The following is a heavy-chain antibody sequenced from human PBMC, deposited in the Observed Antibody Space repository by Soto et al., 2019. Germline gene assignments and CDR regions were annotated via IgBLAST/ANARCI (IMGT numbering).Heavy chain of an antibody. CDR3: ARGYCSGGSCYVFDF. J-gene: IGHJ4*02. Sequence: RLSCAASGISVNNNYMSWVRQAPGKGLEWVSVLYSNGGTHYADSLKGRFTISRDTSRNTVFLNMSSLRPEDTAVYYCARGYCSGGSCYVFDFWGQGTKVTVSS. CDR2: LYSNGGT. V-gene: IGHV3-53*01. CDR1: GISVNNNY. D-gene: IGHD2-15*01.